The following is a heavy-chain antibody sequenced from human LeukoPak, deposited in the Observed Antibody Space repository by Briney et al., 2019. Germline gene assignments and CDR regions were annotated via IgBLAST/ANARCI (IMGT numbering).Heavy chain of an antibody. CDR1: GGSFSGYY. V-gene: IGHV4-34*01. CDR3: ARGRQDVTMIVVVMTAVSYYLDV. CDR2: MNPSGST. D-gene: IGHD3-22*01. Sequence: SETLSLTCAVYGGSFSGYYWTWIRQTPGKGLEWIGEMNPSGSTNYNPSLKSRVTISVDTSKNQFSLKLSSVTAADTAVYYCARGRQDVTMIVVVMTAVSYYLDVWGKGATVTVS. J-gene: IGHJ6*03.